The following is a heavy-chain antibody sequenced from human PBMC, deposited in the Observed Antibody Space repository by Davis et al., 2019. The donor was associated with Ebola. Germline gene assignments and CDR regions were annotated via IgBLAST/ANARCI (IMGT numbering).Heavy chain of an antibody. D-gene: IGHD3-10*01. CDR3: ARDLSDRFGELLYYYYGMDV. CDR2: IYYSGST. V-gene: IGHV4-59*12. Sequence: SETLSLTCTASGGSISGFYWSWIRQPPGKGLEWIGYIYYSGSTNYNPSLKSRVTISVDTSKNQFSLKLSSVTAADTAVYYCARDLSDRFGELLYYYYGMDVWGKGTTVTVSS. CDR1: GGSISGFY. J-gene: IGHJ6*04.